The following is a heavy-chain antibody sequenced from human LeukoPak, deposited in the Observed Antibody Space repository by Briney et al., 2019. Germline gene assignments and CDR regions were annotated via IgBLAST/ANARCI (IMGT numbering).Heavy chain of an antibody. J-gene: IGHJ3*02. Sequence: GGSLRLSCAASGFTFSDHFMDWVRQAPGKGLEWVGRARNKANSYSVEYAESLRGRFTISRDDSKSTLYLQLNSLKTEDTAVYYCTTDAFDIWGQGTMVTVSS. CDR1: GFTFSDHF. V-gene: IGHV3-72*01. CDR2: ARNKANSYSV. CDR3: TTDAFDI.